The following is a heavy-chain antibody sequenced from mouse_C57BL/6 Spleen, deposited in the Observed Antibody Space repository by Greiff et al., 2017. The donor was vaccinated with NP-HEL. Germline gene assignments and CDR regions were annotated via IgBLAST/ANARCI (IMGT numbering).Heavy chain of an antibody. Sequence: VQLKQSGPVLVKPGASVKMSCKASGYTFTDYYMNWVKQSHGKSLEWIGVINPYNGGTSYNQKFKGKATLTVDKSSSTAYMELNSLTSEDSAVYYCARTAYYSNLDYFDYWGQGTTLTVSS. V-gene: IGHV1-19*01. D-gene: IGHD2-5*01. CDR2: INPYNGGT. CDR3: ARTAYYSNLDYFDY. J-gene: IGHJ2*01. CDR1: GYTFTDYY.